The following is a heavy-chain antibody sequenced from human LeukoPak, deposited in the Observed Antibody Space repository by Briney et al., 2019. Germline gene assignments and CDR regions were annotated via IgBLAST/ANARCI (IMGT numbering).Heavy chain of an antibody. CDR1: GGSFSGYY. D-gene: IGHD2-21*02. CDR2: INNSGST. V-gene: IGHV4-34*01. Sequence: SETLSLTCAVYGGSFSGYYWSWIRQPPGKGLEWIGEINNSGSTNYNPSLKSRVTISVDTSKNQFSLKLSSVTAADTAVYYCARGGLVVVTAEADFDYWGQGTLVTVSS. J-gene: IGHJ4*02. CDR3: ARGGLVVVTAEADFDY.